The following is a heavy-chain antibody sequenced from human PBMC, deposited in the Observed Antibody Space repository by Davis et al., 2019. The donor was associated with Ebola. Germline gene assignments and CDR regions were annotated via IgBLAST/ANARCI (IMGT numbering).Heavy chain of an antibody. V-gene: IGHV1-18*01. CDR3: ARGGAIVVAAFYYFDY. Sequence: ASVKVSCKASGYTFTSHGISWVRQAPGQGLEWMGWISADNGNTNYGQKFQGRVTITRDTSASTAYMELSSLRSEDTAVYYCARGGAIVVAAFYYFDYWGQGTLVTVSS. CDR2: ISADNGNT. CDR1: GYTFTSHG. J-gene: IGHJ4*02. D-gene: IGHD2-15*01.